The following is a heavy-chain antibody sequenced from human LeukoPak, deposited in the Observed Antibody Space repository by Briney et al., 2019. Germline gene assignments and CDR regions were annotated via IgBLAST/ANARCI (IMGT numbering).Heavy chain of an antibody. CDR3: AKDRGSPYSSAWYYFDY. J-gene: IGHJ4*02. Sequence: GSLRLSCAASGFTFSSYAMSWVRQAPGKGLEWVSAISGSGGSTYYADSVKGRFTISRDNSKNTLYLQMSSLRAEDTAVYYCAKDRGSPYSSAWYYFDYWGQGTLVTVSS. V-gene: IGHV3-23*01. D-gene: IGHD6-19*01. CDR2: ISGSGGST. CDR1: GFTFSSYA.